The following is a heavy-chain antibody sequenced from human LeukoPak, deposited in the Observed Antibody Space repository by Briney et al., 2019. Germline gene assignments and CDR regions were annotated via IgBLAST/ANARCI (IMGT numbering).Heavy chain of an antibody. J-gene: IGHJ4*02. CDR2: ISGSGGST. D-gene: IGHD3-22*01. Sequence: GGSLRLSCAASGFTFSSYAMSWVRQAPGKGLEWVSAISGSGGSTYYADSVKGRFTISRDNSKNTLYLQMSSLRAEDTAVYYCAKSNRPKYYYDSSGSQGRYYFDYWGQGTLVTVSS. CDR1: GFTFSSYA. CDR3: AKSNRPKYYYDSSGSQGRYYFDY. V-gene: IGHV3-23*01.